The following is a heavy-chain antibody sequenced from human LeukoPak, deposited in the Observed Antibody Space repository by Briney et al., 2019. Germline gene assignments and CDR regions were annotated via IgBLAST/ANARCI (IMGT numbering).Heavy chain of an antibody. D-gene: IGHD6-19*01. Sequence: VKVSCKASGYTFTSYYMHWVRQAPGKGLEWMGIINPSGGSTSYAQKFQGRVTMTRDTSTSTVYMELSSLRSEDTAVYYRARTVAGTRFGFDYWGQGTLVTVSS. J-gene: IGHJ4*02. CDR3: ARTVAGTRFGFDY. V-gene: IGHV1-46*01. CDR2: INPSGGST. CDR1: GYTFTSYY.